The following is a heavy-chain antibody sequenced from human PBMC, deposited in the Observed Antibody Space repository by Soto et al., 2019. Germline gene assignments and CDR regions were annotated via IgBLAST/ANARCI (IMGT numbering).Heavy chain of an antibody. CDR1: GFTFSSYA. CDR3: AKRSGYDFSRKYYFDY. J-gene: IGHJ4*02. D-gene: IGHD5-12*01. Sequence: GGSLRLSCAASGFTFSSYAMSWVRQAPGKGLEWVSAISGSGGSTYYADSVKGRFTISRDNSKNTLYLQMNSLRAEDTAVYYCAKRSGYDFSRKYYFDYWGQGTLVTVSS. V-gene: IGHV3-23*01. CDR2: ISGSGGST.